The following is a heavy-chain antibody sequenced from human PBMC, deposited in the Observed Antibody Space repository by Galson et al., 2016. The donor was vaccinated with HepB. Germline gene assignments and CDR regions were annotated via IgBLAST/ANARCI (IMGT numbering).Heavy chain of an antibody. CDR1: GYIFANYL. Sequence: QSGAEVKKPGESLRISCQGSGYIFANYLISWVRQMPGKGLEWIGRIDPRDSYTTYNPSFQGHVTISADTSITSVYLQWSSLKASDPAIFFCARQTRDIRGYNYGSATCLFDFWGQGTLVTVSS. D-gene: IGHD3-10*01. CDR3: ARQTRDIRGYNYGSATCLFDF. V-gene: IGHV5-10-1*01. CDR2: IDPRDSYT. J-gene: IGHJ4*02.